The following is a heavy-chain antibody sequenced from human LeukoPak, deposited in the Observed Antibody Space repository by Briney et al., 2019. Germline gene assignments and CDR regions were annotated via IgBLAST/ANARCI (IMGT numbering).Heavy chain of an antibody. J-gene: IGHJ4*02. D-gene: IGHD6-6*01. CDR2: IYYSGTT. Sequence: SETLSLTCTVSGGSLSSYYWSWIRQPPGQGLEWIGYIYYSGTTNYNPSLKSRVTISVDTSTNQFSLKLSSVTTADTAAYYCVREIAARAFDYWGQGTLVTVSS. CDR1: GGSLSSYY. CDR3: VREIAARAFDY. V-gene: IGHV4-59*01.